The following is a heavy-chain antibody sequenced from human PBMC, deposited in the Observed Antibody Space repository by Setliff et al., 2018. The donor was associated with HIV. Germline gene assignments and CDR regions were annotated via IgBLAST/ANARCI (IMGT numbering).Heavy chain of an antibody. J-gene: IGHJ4*02. CDR1: AFTFSNYA. D-gene: IGHD3-22*01. CDR3: AKELAASGLGYFDS. Sequence: PGGSLRLSCAVSAFTFSNYAMSWVRQAPGEGLEWVSAILSTGERTFYADSVKGRFTISRDNTKNNVYLQMNSLRAEDTAEYYCAKELAASGLGYFDSWGRGILVTVSS. V-gene: IGHV3-23*01. CDR2: ILSTGERT.